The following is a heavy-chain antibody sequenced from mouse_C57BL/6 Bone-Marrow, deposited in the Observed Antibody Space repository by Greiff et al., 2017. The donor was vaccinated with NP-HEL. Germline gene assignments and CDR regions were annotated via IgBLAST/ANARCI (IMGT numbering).Heavy chain of an antibody. J-gene: IGHJ1*03. V-gene: IGHV5-6*01. CDR2: ISSGGGYT. CDR3: ARIITTVWYFDV. CDR1: GFTFSSYG. Sequence: EVQGVESGGDLVKPGGSLKLSCAASGFTFSSYGMSWVRQTPDKRLEWVATISSGGGYTYYPDSVKGRFTISRDNAKNTLYLQMSSLKSEDTAMYYCARIITTVWYFDVWGTGTTVTVSS. D-gene: IGHD1-1*01.